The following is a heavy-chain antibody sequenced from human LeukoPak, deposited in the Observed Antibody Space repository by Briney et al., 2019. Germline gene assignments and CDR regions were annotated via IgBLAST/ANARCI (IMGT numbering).Heavy chain of an antibody. CDR2: IYTSGST. CDR1: GGSISSYY. J-gene: IGHJ3*02. CDR3: ARDTSSWYPDAFDI. D-gene: IGHD6-13*01. V-gene: IGHV4-4*07. Sequence: TSETLSLTFTVSGGSISSYYWSWIRQPAGKGLEWIGRIYTSGSTNYNPSLKSRVTMSVDTSKNQFSLKLSSVTAADTAVYYCARDTSSWYPDAFDIWGQGTMVTVSS.